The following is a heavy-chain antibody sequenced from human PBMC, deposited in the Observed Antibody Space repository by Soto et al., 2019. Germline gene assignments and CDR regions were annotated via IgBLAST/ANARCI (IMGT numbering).Heavy chain of an antibody. CDR2: IYYSGST. CDR3: ARTFATVTTLPLFYFDY. Sequence: KTSETLSLTCTVSGGSISSGDYYWSWIRQPPGKGLEWIGYIYYSGSTYYNPSLKSRVTISVDTSKNQFSLKLSSVTAADTAVYYCARTFATVTTLPLFYFDYWGQGTLVTVSS. V-gene: IGHV4-30-4*01. CDR1: GGSISSGDYY. J-gene: IGHJ4*02. D-gene: IGHD4-17*01.